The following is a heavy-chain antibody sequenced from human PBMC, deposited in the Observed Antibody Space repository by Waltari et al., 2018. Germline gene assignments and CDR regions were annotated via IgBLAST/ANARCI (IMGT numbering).Heavy chain of an antibody. V-gene: IGHV3-7*04. CDR3: VGWNYFDY. Sequence: EVQLVESGGGLVQPGGSLRLSCAASKFTFRNYWMSWVRQAPGKGQEWVANINPDGSEKNYLDALKGRFTISRDNAKNARYLQMNSLRAEDSAVYFCVGWNYFDYWGQGTLVTVFS. CDR1: KFTFRNYW. J-gene: IGHJ4*02. CDR2: INPDGSEK.